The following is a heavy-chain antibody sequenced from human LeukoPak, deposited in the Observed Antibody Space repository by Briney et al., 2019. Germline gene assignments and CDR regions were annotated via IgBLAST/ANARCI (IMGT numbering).Heavy chain of an antibody. D-gene: IGHD3-16*01. V-gene: IGHV3-74*01. J-gene: IGHJ4*02. CDR1: GFTFTRYW. CDR3: ARGGSYGDY. CDR2: VNPDGSSV. Sequence: GGSLRLSCAASGFTFTRYWMHWVRQVPGKGLVWVSRVNPDGSSVTYGDSVKGRFTSSRDNAKNTLYLQMHSPRAEDMAVYYCARGGSYGDYWGQGILVTVSS.